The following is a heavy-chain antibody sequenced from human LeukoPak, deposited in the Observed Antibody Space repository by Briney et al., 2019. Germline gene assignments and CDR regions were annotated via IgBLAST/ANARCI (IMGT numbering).Heavy chain of an antibody. CDR2: INHSGST. V-gene: IGHV4-34*01. Sequence: SETLSLTCAVYGGSFSGYYWSWIRQPPGKGLEWIGEINHSGSTNYNPSLKSRVTISVDTSKNQFSLELSSVTAADTAVYYCARRYYWGSGAFDIWGQGTMVTVSS. J-gene: IGHJ3*02. CDR1: GGSFSGYY. D-gene: IGHD1-20*01. CDR3: ARRYYWGSGAFDI.